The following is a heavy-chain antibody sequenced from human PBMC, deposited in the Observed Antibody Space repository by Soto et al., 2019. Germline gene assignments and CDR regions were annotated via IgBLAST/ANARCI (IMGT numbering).Heavy chain of an antibody. CDR2: ISYDGSNK. V-gene: IGHV3-30-3*01. Sequence: ESGGGVVQPGRSLRLSCAASGLTFSNFAMHWVRQAPGKGLEWVAVISYDGSNKYYADSVKGRFTISRDNSKNTLYLQMNSLRAEDTAVYYCAREMATEYYHYYGMDVWGQGTTVTVSS. D-gene: IGHD5-12*01. CDR1: GLTFSNFA. J-gene: IGHJ6*02. CDR3: AREMATEYYHYYGMDV.